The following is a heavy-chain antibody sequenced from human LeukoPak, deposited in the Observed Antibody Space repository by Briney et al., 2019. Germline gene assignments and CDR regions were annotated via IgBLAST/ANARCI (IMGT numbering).Heavy chain of an antibody. Sequence: SETLSLTCTVSGGSISSSSYYWGWIRQPPGKGLEWIGSIYYSGSTDYNPSLKSRVTISVDTSKIQFSLKLSSVTAADTAVYYCARGDILTGYFDYWGQGTLVTVSS. CDR1: GGSISSSSYY. D-gene: IGHD3-9*01. V-gene: IGHV4-39*01. CDR3: ARGDILTGYFDY. J-gene: IGHJ4*02. CDR2: IYYSGST.